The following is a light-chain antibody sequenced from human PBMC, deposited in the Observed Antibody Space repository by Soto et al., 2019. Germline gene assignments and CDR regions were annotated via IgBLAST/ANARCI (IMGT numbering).Light chain of an antibody. CDR3: GADHGGGSNYVV. V-gene: IGLV9-49*03. CDR1: SGYSNYK. Sequence: QSVLTQPPSASASLGASVTRTCTLSSGYSNYKVDLYQQSLGKGPRFVMRVGTGGIVGSKGDGIPDRFSVLGSGLNRYLTIQTVQEEDESEFRGGADHGGGSNYVVVCGGTKLTVL. CDR2: VGTGGIVG. J-gene: IGLJ2*01.